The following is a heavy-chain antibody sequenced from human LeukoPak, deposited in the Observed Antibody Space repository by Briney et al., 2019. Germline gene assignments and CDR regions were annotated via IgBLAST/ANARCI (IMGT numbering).Heavy chain of an antibody. CDR3: AKDPGYDSSGYHFDY. CDR2: ISYDGSNK. D-gene: IGHD3-22*01. Sequence: GRSLRLSCAASGFTFSSYGMHWVRQAPGKGLEWVAVISYDGSNKYYADSVKGRFTISRDNSKNTLYLQMNSLRAEDTAVYYCAKDPGYDSSGYHFDYWGQGTLVTVSS. V-gene: IGHV3-30*18. J-gene: IGHJ4*02. CDR1: GFTFSSYG.